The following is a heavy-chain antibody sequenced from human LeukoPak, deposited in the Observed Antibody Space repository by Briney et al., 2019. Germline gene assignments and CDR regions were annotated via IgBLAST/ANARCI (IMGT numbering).Heavy chain of an antibody. D-gene: IGHD3-22*01. CDR2: ISAYNGNT. CDR1: GYIFTNYA. Sequence: ASVKVSCKTSGYIFTNYAISWVRQAPGQGLEWMGWISAYNGNTQYAQNLQGRVTMTTDTSTSTAYMELRSLRSDDTAVYYCARDARSYDSSGYYPPAAYFDYWGQGTLVTVSS. V-gene: IGHV1-18*01. CDR3: ARDARSYDSSGYYPPAAYFDY. J-gene: IGHJ4*02.